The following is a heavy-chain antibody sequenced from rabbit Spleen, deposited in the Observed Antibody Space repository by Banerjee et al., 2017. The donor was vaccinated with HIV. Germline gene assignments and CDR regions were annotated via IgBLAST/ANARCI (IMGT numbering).Heavy chain of an antibody. Sequence: QSLEESGGDLVKPGASLTLTCTASGFSFSSSDYMCWVRQAPGKGLEWISCIAGSSSGFTYSATWAKGRFTISRSTSLNTVTLQMTRLTAADTATYFCARDTGSSFSSYGMDLWGQGTLVTVS. CDR2: IAGSSSGFT. CDR3: ARDTGSSFSSYGMDL. J-gene: IGHJ6*01. D-gene: IGHD8-1*01. V-gene: IGHV1S40*01. CDR1: GFSFSSSDY.